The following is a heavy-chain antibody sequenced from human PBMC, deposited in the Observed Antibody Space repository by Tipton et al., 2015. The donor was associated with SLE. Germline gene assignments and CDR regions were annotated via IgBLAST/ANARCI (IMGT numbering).Heavy chain of an antibody. V-gene: IGHV4-30-2*01. CDR1: GGSISSGSHW. J-gene: IGHJ6*02. D-gene: IGHD1-26*01. CDR2: IYHSGST. CDR3: ARIPSLYSGTYYYYYGMDV. Sequence: TLSLTCTVSGGSISSGSHWWGWIRQPPGKGLEWIGYIYHSGSTYYNPSLKSRVTISIDRSKNQFSLKLSSVSAADTAVYYCARIPSLYSGTYYYYYGMDVWGQGTTVTVSS.